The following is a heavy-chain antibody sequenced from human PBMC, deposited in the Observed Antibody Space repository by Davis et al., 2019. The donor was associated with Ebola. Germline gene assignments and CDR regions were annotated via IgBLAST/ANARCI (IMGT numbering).Heavy chain of an antibody. V-gene: IGHV3-23*01. CDR3: AKAGYSSGWYSRYFDY. CDR2: ISGSGGST. J-gene: IGHJ4*02. CDR1: GFTFSSYA. D-gene: IGHD6-19*01. Sequence: GESLKISCAASGFTFSSYAMSWVRQAPGKGLEWVSAISGSGGSTYYADSVKGRFTISRDNSKNTLYLQMNSLRAEDTAVYYCAKAGYSSGWYSRYFDYWGQGTLVTVSS.